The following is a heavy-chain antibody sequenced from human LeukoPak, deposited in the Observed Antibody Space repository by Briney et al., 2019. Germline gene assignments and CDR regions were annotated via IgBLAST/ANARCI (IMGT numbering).Heavy chain of an antibody. Sequence: PGGSLRLSCAASGFTFSSYGMSWVRQAPGKGLEWVSAISGSGGSTYYADSVKGRFSISRDNSKNTLYLQMNSLRAEDTAVYYCARGRGSGSFDYRFDYWGQGTLVTVSS. V-gene: IGHV3-23*01. CDR1: GFTFSSYG. CDR2: ISGSGGST. D-gene: IGHD1-26*01. J-gene: IGHJ4*02. CDR3: ARGRGSGSFDYRFDY.